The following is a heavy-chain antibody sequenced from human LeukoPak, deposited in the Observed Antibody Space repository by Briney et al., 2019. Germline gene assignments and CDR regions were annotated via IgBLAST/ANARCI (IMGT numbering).Heavy chain of an antibody. CDR3: ARIKDESSTSNPPDP. V-gene: IGHV5-51*01. CDR1: GYSFTTYW. D-gene: IGHD6-13*01. CDR2: IYPGDSDT. Sequence: GESLKISCKGSGYSFTTYWIGWVRQMPGKGLEWMGIIYPGDSDTRYSPSFQGRVTISADKSITTAYLQWSSLKASDTAMYYCARIKDESSTSNPPDPWGQGTLVTVSS. J-gene: IGHJ5*02.